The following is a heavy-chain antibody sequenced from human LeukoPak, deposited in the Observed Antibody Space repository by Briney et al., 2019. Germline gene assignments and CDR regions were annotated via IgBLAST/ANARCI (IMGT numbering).Heavy chain of an antibody. CDR2: IYYSGST. Sequence: KPSETLSLTCTVSGGSISSSSYYWSWIRQPPGKGLEWIGYIYYSGSTNYNPSLKSRVTISVDTSKNQFSLKLSSVTAADTAVYYCAREKLRFLEGAFDIWGQGTMVTVSS. J-gene: IGHJ3*02. V-gene: IGHV4-61*01. CDR3: AREKLRFLEGAFDI. D-gene: IGHD3-3*01. CDR1: GGSISSSSYY.